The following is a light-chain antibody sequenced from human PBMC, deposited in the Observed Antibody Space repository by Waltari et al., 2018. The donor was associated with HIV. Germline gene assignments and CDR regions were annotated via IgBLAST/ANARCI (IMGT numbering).Light chain of an antibody. J-gene: IGLJ3*02. CDR1: RSNIGARFA. CDR2: GNG. V-gene: IGLV1-40*01. Sequence: QSVLTQPPPVSGAPGQRVTISCSGSRSNIGARFAVHGYQQIPGTAPKPLIYGNGNRPSGVPDRFSGSKSGTSASLAITGLQAEDEADYYCQSYDSSLSGSVFGGGTKLTVL. CDR3: QSYDSSLSGSV.